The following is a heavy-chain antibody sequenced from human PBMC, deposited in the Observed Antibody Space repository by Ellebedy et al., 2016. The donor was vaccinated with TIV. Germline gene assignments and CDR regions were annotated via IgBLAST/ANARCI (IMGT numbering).Heavy chain of an antibody. CDR2: IYYSGST. CDR1: GGSIDISTYY. CDR3: ASLEMATILDAFDI. D-gene: IGHD5-24*01. J-gene: IGHJ3*02. Sequence: MPSETLSLTCNVSGGSIDISTYYWAWIRQPPGKGLEWIGSIYYSGSTYYNPFLNSRVTISVDTSKKQFSLKLSSVTAADTAVYYCASLEMATILDAFDIWGQGTKVTVSS. V-gene: IGHV4-39*01.